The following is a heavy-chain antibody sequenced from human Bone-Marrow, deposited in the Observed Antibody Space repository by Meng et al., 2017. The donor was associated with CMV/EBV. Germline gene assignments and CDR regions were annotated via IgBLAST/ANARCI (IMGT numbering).Heavy chain of an antibody. CDR2: IYYSGST. CDR1: GGSISSYY. Sequence: SETLSLTCSVSGGSISSYYWSWIRQSPGKGLEWIGYIYYSGSTNYNPSLKDRVTISVDTSKNQFSLNLTSVTTADTALYYCARGSSNSWYYGMDVWGQGSSVPVSS. J-gene: IGHJ6*01. D-gene: IGHD6-13*01. V-gene: IGHV4-59*01. CDR3: ARGSSNSWYYGMDV.